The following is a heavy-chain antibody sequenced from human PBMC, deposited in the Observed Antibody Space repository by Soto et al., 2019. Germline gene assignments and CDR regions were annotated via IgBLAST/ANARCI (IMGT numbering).Heavy chain of an antibody. D-gene: IGHD3-3*01. V-gene: IGHV1-69*13. CDR3: ARGVFGVVTWFDP. CDR2: IIPIFGTA. Sequence: SVKVSCKASGGTFSSYAISWVRQAPGQGLEWMGGIIPIFGTANYAQKFQGRVTITADESTSTAYMELSSLRSEDTAGYYCARGVFGVVTWFDPWGQGTLVTVSS. CDR1: GGTFSSYA. J-gene: IGHJ5*02.